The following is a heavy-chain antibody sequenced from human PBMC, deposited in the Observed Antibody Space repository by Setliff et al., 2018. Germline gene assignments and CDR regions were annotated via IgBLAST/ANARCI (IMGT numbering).Heavy chain of an antibody. D-gene: IGHD2-15*01. Sequence: GGSLSLTCAVSGVSINSLSWWSWVRQAPGKGLEWVAVILDDGVKKYHADSVKGRFTISRDNSKNTLYLQMNSLRPEDTAVYYCARTCSGSGCYAGLESWGQGTPVTVSS. CDR3: ARTCSGSGCYAGLES. CDR2: ILDDGVKK. J-gene: IGHJ4*02. CDR1: GVSINSLS. V-gene: IGHV3-30-3*01.